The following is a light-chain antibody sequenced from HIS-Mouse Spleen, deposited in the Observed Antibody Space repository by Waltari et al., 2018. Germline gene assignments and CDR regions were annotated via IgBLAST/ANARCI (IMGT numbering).Light chain of an antibody. J-gene: IGLJ3*02. Sequence: QSVLTQPPSASGTPGQGVTISCSGSSSNSGSNYVYWYQQLPGTAPKPLIYRNNQRPSGVPDRFSGSKSGTSASLAISGLRSEDEADYYCAAWDDSLSGPVFGGGTKLTVL. CDR2: RNN. CDR1: SSNSGSNY. V-gene: IGLV1-47*01. CDR3: AAWDDSLSGPV.